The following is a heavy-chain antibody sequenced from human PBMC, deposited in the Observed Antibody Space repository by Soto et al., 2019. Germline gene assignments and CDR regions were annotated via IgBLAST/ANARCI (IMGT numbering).Heavy chain of an antibody. J-gene: IGHJ4*02. V-gene: IGHV1-2*02. Sequence: GASVKVSCKAYGYTFTDYYTHWVRQAPGQGLEWMGWINPNSGGTNYAQKFQGRVTMTRDTSISTAYMEVSRLRSDDTAVYYCARAVSTLLYYFDCWGQGTLVTVSS. CDR3: ARAVSTLLYYFDC. CDR1: GYTFTDYY. CDR2: INPNSGGT. D-gene: IGHD4-17*01.